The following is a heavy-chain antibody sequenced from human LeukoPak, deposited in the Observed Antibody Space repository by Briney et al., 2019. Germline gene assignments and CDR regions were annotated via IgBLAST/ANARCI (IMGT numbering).Heavy chain of an antibody. D-gene: IGHD2-2*01. CDR1: GFTFSSYG. J-gene: IGHJ4*02. CDR2: ISYDGSDK. V-gene: IGHV3-30*18. Sequence: GGSLRLSCTASGFTFSSYGMHWVRQAPGKGLEWVAVISYDGSDKYYADSVKGRFTISRDNSKNTLYLQMNSLRAEDTAVYYCAKDLEEYQRILKYYFDYWGQGTLVTVSS. CDR3: AKDLEEYQRILKYYFDY.